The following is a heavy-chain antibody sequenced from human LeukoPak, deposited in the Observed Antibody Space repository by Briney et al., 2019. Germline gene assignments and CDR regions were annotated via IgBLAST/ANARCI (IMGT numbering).Heavy chain of an antibody. CDR1: GFTFSSYG. CDR3: AKDIRIAAAGLDY. CDR2: IWYDGSNK. D-gene: IGHD6-13*01. Sequence: GRSLRLSCAASGFTFSSYGMHWVRQAPGKGLEWVAVIWYDGSNKYYADSVKGRFTISRGNSKNTLYLQMNSLRAEDTAVYYCAKDIRIAAAGLDYWGQGTLVTVSS. V-gene: IGHV3-33*06. J-gene: IGHJ4*02.